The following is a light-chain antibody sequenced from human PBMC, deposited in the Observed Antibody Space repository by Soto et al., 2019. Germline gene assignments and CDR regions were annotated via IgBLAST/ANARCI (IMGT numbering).Light chain of an antibody. CDR3: QSYDSSQTVVV. CDR1: SSNIGAGYD. Sequence: QSVLTQPPSVSGAPGQRVTISCTGSSSNIGAGYDVHWYQQLPGTAPKLLIYANNNRPSGVPDLFSGSKSDTSASLAITGLQAEDEADYYCQSYDSSQTVVVFGGGTKLTVL. J-gene: IGLJ2*01. CDR2: ANN. V-gene: IGLV1-40*01.